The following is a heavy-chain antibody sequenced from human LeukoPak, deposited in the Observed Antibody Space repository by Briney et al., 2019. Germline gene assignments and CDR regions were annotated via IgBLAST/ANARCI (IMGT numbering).Heavy chain of an antibody. CDR3: ARGPLGIAARPGGGDY. CDR1: GGSISSYY. D-gene: IGHD6-6*01. CDR2: IYYSGST. Sequence: SETLSLTCTASGGSISSYYWSWIRQPPGKGLEWIGYIYYSGSTNYNPSLKSRVTISVDTSKNQFSLKLSSVTAADTAVYYCARGPLGIAARPGGGDYWGQGTLVTVSS. V-gene: IGHV4-59*01. J-gene: IGHJ4*02.